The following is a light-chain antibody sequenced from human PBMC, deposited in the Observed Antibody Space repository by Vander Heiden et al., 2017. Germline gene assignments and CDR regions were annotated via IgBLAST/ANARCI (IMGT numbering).Light chain of an antibody. Sequence: QSALTPPPSASASPGQSITISWTGTSSDVGGYNCVSWYQQHPGKAPKLMVYDVSNRPSGVSNRFSGSKSGNTASLTISGLQAEDEADYYCSSYTSSSSYVFGTGTKVTVL. CDR1: SSDVGGYNC. J-gene: IGLJ1*01. CDR3: SSYTSSSSYV. CDR2: DVS. V-gene: IGLV2-14*03.